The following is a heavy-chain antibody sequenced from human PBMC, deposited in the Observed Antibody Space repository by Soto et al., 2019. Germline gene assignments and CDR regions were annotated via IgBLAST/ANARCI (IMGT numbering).Heavy chain of an antibody. CDR3: ARVAWDCSGGSCYELVDY. CDR2: VSSSSSTI. CDR1: GFTFSSYS. V-gene: IGHV3-48*01. Sequence: GGSLRLSCAASGFTFSSYSMNWVRQAPGKGLEWVSYVSSSSSTIYYADSVKGRFTISRDNAKNSLYLQMNSLRAEDTAVYYCARVAWDCSGGSCYELVDYWGQGTLVTVSS. J-gene: IGHJ4*02. D-gene: IGHD2-15*01.